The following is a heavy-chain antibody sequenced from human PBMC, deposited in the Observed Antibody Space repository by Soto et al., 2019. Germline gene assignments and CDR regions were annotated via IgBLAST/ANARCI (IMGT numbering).Heavy chain of an antibody. CDR3: AGGGRGYSYGGDY. Sequence: QVQLVQSGAEVKKPGSSVKVSCKASGGTFSSYAISWVRQAPGQGLEWMGGIIPIFGTANYAQKFQGRVTITADECMCTAYMELRSRRSEDTAVYYCAGGGRGYSYGGDYWGQGTLVTVSS. CDR2: IIPIFGTA. J-gene: IGHJ4*02. V-gene: IGHV1-69*01. CDR1: GGTFSSYA. D-gene: IGHD5-18*01.